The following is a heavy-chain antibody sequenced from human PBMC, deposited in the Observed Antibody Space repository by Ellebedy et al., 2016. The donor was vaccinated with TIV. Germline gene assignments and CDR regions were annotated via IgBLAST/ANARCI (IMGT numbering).Heavy chain of an antibody. CDR1: GGSISSSSYY. CDR3: ARVPYDFWSGYQIDY. Sequence: SETLSLXXTVSGGSISSSSYYWGWIRQPPGKGLEWIGSIYYSGSTYYNPSLKSRVTISVDTSKNQFSLKLSSVTAADTAVYYCARVPYDFWSGYQIDYWGQGTLVTVSS. D-gene: IGHD3-3*01. V-gene: IGHV4-39*07. J-gene: IGHJ4*02. CDR2: IYYSGST.